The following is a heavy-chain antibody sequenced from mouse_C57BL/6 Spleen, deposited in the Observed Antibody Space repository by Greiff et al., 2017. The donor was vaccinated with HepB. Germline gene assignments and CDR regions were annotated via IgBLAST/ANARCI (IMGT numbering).Heavy chain of an antibody. CDR2: ISYDGSN. CDR3: ARITTVVDPYWYFDV. V-gene: IGHV3-6*01. D-gene: IGHD1-1*01. J-gene: IGHJ1*03. Sequence: VQLKESGPGLVNPSQSLSLTCSVTGYSITSGYYWNWIRQFPGNKLEWMGYISYDGSNNYNPSLKNRISITRDTSKNQFFLKLNSVTTEDTATYYCARITTVVDPYWYFDVWGTGTTVTVSS. CDR1: GYSITSGYY.